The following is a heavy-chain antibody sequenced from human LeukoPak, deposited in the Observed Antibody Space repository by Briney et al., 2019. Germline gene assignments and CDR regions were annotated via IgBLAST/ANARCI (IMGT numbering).Heavy chain of an antibody. Sequence: GGSLRLSCAASGFTFSSYSMNWDRQAPGKGLEWVSYISSSSSTIYYADSVKGRFTISRDNAKNSLYLQMNSLRDEDTAVYYCARDLPPGSSGWYLGYWGQGTLVTVSS. CDR1: GFTFSSYS. J-gene: IGHJ4*02. V-gene: IGHV3-48*02. CDR3: ARDLPPGSSGWYLGY. D-gene: IGHD6-19*01. CDR2: ISSSSSTI.